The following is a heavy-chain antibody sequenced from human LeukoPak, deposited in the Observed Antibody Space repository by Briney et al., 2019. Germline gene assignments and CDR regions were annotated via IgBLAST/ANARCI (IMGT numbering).Heavy chain of an antibody. D-gene: IGHD4-17*01. CDR1: GFTFSSYA. J-gene: IGHJ4*02. CDR2: ISVSRSMI. CDR3: ARDDGDYAHPVDY. V-gene: IGHV3-48*04. Sequence: GGSLRLSCAASGFTFSSYAMSWVRQAPGKGLEWVSYISVSRSMIYYADSVKGRFTISRDNAKNSLYLQMNSLRAEDTAVYYCARDDGDYAHPVDYWGQGTLVTVSS.